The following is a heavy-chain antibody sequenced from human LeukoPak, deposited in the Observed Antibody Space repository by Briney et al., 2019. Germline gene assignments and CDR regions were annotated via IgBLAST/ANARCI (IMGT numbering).Heavy chain of an antibody. J-gene: IGHJ5*02. CDR2: ISSSSSYI. CDR1: GFTFSSYS. V-gene: IGHV3-21*01. CDR3: ARDRLPKGITIFGVVTA. Sequence: GGSLRLSCAASGFTFSSYSMNWVRQAPGKGLEWVSSISSSSSYIYYADSVKGRFTISRDNAKNSLYPQMNSLRAEDTAVYYCARDRLPKGITIFGVVTAWGQGTLVTVSS. D-gene: IGHD3-3*01.